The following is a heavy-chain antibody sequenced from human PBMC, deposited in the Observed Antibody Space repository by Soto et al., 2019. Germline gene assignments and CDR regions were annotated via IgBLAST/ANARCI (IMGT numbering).Heavy chain of an antibody. CDR1: GFTFDDYA. CDR3: AKDSLPYYYDSSGYYYAFDI. V-gene: IGHV3-9*01. D-gene: IGHD3-22*01. J-gene: IGHJ3*02. CDR2: ISWNSDSI. Sequence: GGSLRLSCAASGFTFDDYAMHWVRQAPGKGLEWVSGISWNSDSIDYADSVKGRFTISRDNAKNSLYLQMNSLRAEDTALYYCAKDSLPYYYDSSGYYYAFDIWGQGTMGTVSS.